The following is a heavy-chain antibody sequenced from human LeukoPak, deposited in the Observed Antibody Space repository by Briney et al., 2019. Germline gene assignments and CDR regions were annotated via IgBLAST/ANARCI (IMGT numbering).Heavy chain of an antibody. CDR2: INHSGST. Sequence: SETLSLTCAVYGGSFSGYYWSWIRQPPGKGLEWIGEINHSGSTNYNPSLKSRVTISVDTSKNQFSLKLSSVTAADTAVYYCARGISRMAVAGTWFDPWGQGTLVTVSS. CDR3: ARGISRMAVAGTWFDP. CDR1: GGSFSGYY. V-gene: IGHV4-34*01. J-gene: IGHJ5*02. D-gene: IGHD6-19*01.